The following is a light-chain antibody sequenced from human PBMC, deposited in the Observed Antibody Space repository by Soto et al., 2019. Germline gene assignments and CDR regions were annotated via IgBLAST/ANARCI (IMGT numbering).Light chain of an antibody. CDR1: SSDVGGYNY. CDR2: DVS. CDR3: CSYAGSYTLV. Sequence: QSALTQPRSVSGSPGQSVTISCTGTSSDVGGYNYVSWYQQHPGKVPKLMIYDVSKRPSGVPDRFSGSKSGNTASLTISGRQAEDEADYYCCSYAGSYTLVFGGGTKLTVL. V-gene: IGLV2-11*01. J-gene: IGLJ3*02.